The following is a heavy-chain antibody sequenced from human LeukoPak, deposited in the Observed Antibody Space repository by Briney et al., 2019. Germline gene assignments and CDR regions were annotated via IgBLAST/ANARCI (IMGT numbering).Heavy chain of an antibody. CDR1: GYNFTNYW. CDR2: INPGDSDT. Sequence: GGSLKISCKGSGYNFTNYWIGWVRQMPGKGLEWMGIINPGDSDTRYSPSFQGQVTFSADKSISTAYLQWSRLKASDTAMYYCARPEMATIPYYFDSWGQGTLVTVSS. J-gene: IGHJ4*02. V-gene: IGHV5-51*01. CDR3: ARPEMATIPYYFDS. D-gene: IGHD5-24*01.